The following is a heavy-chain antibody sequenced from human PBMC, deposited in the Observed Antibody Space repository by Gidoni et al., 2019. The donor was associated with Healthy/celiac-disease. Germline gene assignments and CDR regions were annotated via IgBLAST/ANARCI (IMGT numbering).Heavy chain of an antibody. J-gene: IGHJ3*02. CDR3: ARLSYYDSSGYGFDI. CDR2: ISYDGSNK. V-gene: IGHV3-30-3*01. D-gene: IGHD3-22*01. CDR1: GLTFSRYA. Sequence: VQLVESGGGVVPPGCSLRLSCAASGLTFSRYAMHWVRQAPGKGLEWVAVISYDGSNKYYADSVKGRFTISRDNSKNTLYLQMNSLRAEDTAVYYCARLSYYDSSGYGFDIWGQGTMVTVSS.